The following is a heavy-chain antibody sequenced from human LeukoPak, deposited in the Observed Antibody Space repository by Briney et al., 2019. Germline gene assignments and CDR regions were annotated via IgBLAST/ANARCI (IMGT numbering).Heavy chain of an antibody. CDR2: INHSGST. CDR3: ASLLYYDSSGYRDY. Sequence: SETLSLTCAVYGGSFSGYYWSWIRQPPGKGLEWIGEINHSGSTNYNPSLKSRVTISVDTSKNQFSLRLSSVTAADTAVYYCASLLYYDSSGYRDYWGQGTLVTVSS. J-gene: IGHJ4*02. V-gene: IGHV4-34*01. D-gene: IGHD3-22*01. CDR1: GGSFSGYY.